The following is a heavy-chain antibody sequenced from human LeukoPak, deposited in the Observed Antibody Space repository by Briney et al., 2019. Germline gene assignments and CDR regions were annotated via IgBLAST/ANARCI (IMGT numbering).Heavy chain of an antibody. CDR3: AKGGGYGLIDY. V-gene: IGHV4-38-2*02. CDR2: IYSSGST. D-gene: IGHD1-26*01. J-gene: IGHJ4*02. Sequence: SETLSLTCTVSGYSISSGYYWGWIRQPPGKGLEWIGNIYSSGSTYYNASLQSRVTISIDTSKNQFSLRLNSVTAADTAMYYCAKGGGYGLIDYWGQGTRVTVSS. CDR1: GYSISSGYY.